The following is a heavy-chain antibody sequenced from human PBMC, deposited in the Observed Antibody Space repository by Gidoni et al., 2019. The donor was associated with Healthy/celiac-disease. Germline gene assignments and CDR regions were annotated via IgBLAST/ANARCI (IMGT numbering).Heavy chain of an antibody. CDR3: ASDRNSYYDSSGYYSVENHPYFDY. D-gene: IGHD3-22*01. J-gene: IGHJ4*02. V-gene: IGHV3-21*01. CDR2: ISSSSSYI. CDR1: GFTFSSYS. Sequence: EVQLVESGGGLVKPGGSLRLSCAASGFTFSSYSMNWVRQAPGKGLEWVSSISSSSSYIYYADSVKGRFTISRDNAKNSLYLQMNSLRAEDTAVYYCASDRNSYYDSSGYYSVENHPYFDYWGQGTLVTVSS.